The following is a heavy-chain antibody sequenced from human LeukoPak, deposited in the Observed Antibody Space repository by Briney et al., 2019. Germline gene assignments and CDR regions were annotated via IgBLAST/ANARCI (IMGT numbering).Heavy chain of an antibody. CDR2: IYQSETA. D-gene: IGHD3-10*01. V-gene: IGHV4-38-2*02. J-gene: IGHJ4*02. CDR3: ARRLGSGSYYNRLLDY. CDR1: GYSISSGYF. Sequence: SETLSLTCTVSGYSISSGYFWGWMRQPPGKGLEWIGSIYQSETAHYNPSLKSRVTISVDTSKNQFSLKLSSVTAADTAVYYCARRLGSGSYYNRLLDYWGQGTLVTVSS.